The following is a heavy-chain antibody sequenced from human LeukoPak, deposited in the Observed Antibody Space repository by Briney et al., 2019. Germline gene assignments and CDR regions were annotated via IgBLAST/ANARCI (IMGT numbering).Heavy chain of an antibody. CDR2: IAHHGNDK. Sequence: GGSLKLSCTPSGFTFSKSAMHWGRHSPRKGLEWVAYIAHHGNDKYYVDSVKGRFIISRDNSRRTLYLQMNSLRPDDTALYYCAKDGSWSCTDWGQGTPVTVSS. V-gene: IGHV3-30*02. CDR1: GFTFSKSA. J-gene: IGHJ4*02. D-gene: IGHD2-8*02. CDR3: AKDGSWSCTD.